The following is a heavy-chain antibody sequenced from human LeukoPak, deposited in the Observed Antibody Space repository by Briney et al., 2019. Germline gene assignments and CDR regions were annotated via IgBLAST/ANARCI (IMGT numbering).Heavy chain of an antibody. V-gene: IGHV4-59*01. Sequence: SETLSLTCTVSGGSISGYYWNWIRHPPGKGLEWIGHIYYSGSTNYNPSLKSRVTISVDTSKNQFSLKLSSVTAADTAVYYCARRRNNGWIEYWGQGTLVTVSS. CDR2: IYYSGST. D-gene: IGHD6-19*01. CDR1: GGSISGYY. CDR3: ARRRNNGWIEY. J-gene: IGHJ4*02.